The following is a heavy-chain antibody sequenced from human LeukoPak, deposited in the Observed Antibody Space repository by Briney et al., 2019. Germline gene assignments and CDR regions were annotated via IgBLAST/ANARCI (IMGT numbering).Heavy chain of an antibody. CDR3: GRDLGSNWFDP. CDR2: IYTGGST. CDR1: GFTVSSNY. V-gene: IGHV3-53*01. J-gene: IGHJ5*02. Sequence: GGSLRLSCAASGFTVSSNYMNWVRQAPGKGLEWVSVIYTGGSTYYADSVKGRFTISRDNSRNTVYLQMNSLRAEDTAVYYCGRDLGSNWFDPWGQGTLVTVSS.